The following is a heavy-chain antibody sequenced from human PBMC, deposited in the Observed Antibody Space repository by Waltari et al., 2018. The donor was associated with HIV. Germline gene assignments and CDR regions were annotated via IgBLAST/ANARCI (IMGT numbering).Heavy chain of an antibody. V-gene: IGHV3-23*01. J-gene: IGHJ6*02. CDR1: GFTFSSYA. CDR2: ISGSGGST. Sequence: EVQLLESGGGLVQPGGSLRLSCAASGFTFSSYAMSWVRQAPGEGLGWVSAISGSGGSTYYADSVKGRFTISRDNSKNTLYLQMNSLRAEDTAVYYCAKDPMDIVATINYYGMDVWGQGTTVTVSS. CDR3: AKDPMDIVATINYYGMDV. D-gene: IGHD5-12*01.